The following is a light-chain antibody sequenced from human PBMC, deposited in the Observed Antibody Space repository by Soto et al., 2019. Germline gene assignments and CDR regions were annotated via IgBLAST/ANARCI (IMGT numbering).Light chain of an antibody. V-gene: IGLV2-23*01. Sequence: QSVLTQPASVSGSPGQSITISCTGTSSDVGSFNLVSWYQHHPGKAPKLMIYEGNKWPSGISSRFSGSMSGNTASLTIFGLPAEDEAYYCCCSSAGSSTPLFGGGTKLTVL. CDR1: SSDVGSFNL. CDR2: EGN. J-gene: IGLJ2*01. CDR3: CSSAGSSTPL.